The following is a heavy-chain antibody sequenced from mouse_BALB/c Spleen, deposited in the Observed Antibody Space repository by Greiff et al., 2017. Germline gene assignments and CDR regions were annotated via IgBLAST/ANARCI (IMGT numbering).Heavy chain of an antibody. V-gene: IGHV5-6-5*01. CDR1: GFTFSSYA. D-gene: IGHD2-3*01. Sequence: DVQLVESGGGLVKPGGSLKLSCAASGFTFSSYAMSWVRQTPEKRLEWVASISSGGSTYYPDSVKGRFTISRDNARNILYLQMSSLRSEDTAMYYCAREDDWYFDVWGAGTTVTVSS. J-gene: IGHJ1*01. CDR2: ISSGGST. CDR3: AREDDWYFDV.